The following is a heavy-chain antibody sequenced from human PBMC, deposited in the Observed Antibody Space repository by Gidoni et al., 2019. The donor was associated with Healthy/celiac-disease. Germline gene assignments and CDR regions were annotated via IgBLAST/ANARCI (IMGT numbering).Heavy chain of an antibody. D-gene: IGHD1-20*01. J-gene: IGHJ6*02. V-gene: IGHV3-15*07. CDR1: GFTFSNAW. CDR3: TLRLTGTYYYYGMDV. CDR2: IKSKTDGGTT. Sequence: EVQLVESGGGLVKPGGSLRLSCAASGFTFSNAWMNWVRQAPGKGLEWVGRIKSKTDGGTTDYAAPVKGRFTISRDDSKNTLYLQMNSLKTEDTAVYYCTLRLTGTYYYYGMDVWGQGTTVTVSS.